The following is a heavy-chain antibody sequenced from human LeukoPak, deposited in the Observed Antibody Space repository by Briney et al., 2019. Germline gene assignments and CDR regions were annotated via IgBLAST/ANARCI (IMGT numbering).Heavy chain of an antibody. D-gene: IGHD2-15*01. CDR3: AREDIVVVGWFDP. J-gene: IGHJ5*02. Sequence: GGSLRLSCAASGFTFSDYYMSWIRQAPGKGLEWVSYISSSGSTIYYADSVKGRFTISRDNAKNSLYPQMNSLRAEDTAVYYCAREDIVVVGWFDPWGQGTLVTVSS. CDR1: GFTFSDYY. V-gene: IGHV3-11*01. CDR2: ISSSGSTI.